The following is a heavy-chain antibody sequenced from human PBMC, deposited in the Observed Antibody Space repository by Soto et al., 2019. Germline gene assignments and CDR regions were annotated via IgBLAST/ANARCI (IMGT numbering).Heavy chain of an antibody. D-gene: IGHD3-9*01. CDR3: ARKPIYHFFAGCYSVDY. Sequence: QVQLRQWGAGLLKPSETLSLTCAVFGGSFSDYYWTWIRQPPGKGLEWIGEINHSGTTSYNPSLKSRLTISVDTSNNQFSLKLSSVTAADTAVYYCARKPIYHFFAGCYSVDYWGQGTLVTVSS. CDR1: GGSFSDYY. CDR2: INHSGTT. J-gene: IGHJ4*02. V-gene: IGHV4-34*01.